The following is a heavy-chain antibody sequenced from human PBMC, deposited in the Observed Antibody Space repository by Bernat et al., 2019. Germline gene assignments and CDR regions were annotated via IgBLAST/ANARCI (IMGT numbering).Heavy chain of an antibody. CDR2: ISGSGITT. CDR1: GFTFSLYA. Sequence: EAQLLESGGGLVEPGGSLRLSCAASGFTFSLYAMAWVRPAPGKGLEWVSAISGSGITTYYADSVKGRFTVSRDNSRNTVYLEMSSLTAEDTALYYCAKDEESSGRDHDAFDIWGHGTMVTVSS. CDR3: AKDEESSGRDHDAFDI. D-gene: IGHD6-19*01. J-gene: IGHJ3*02. V-gene: IGHV3-23*01.